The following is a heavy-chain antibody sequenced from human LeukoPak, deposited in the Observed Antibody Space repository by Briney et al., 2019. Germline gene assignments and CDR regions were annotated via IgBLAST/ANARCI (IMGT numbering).Heavy chain of an antibody. Sequence: PSETLSLTCAVYGGSFSGYYWSWIRQPPGKGLEWIGEINHSGSTNYNPSLKSRVTISVDTSKNQFSLKLSSVTAADTAVYYCARRPTLGSSPRPLDYWGQGTLVTVSS. D-gene: IGHD1-26*01. CDR2: INHSGST. CDR1: GGSFSGYY. CDR3: ARRPTLGSSPRPLDY. V-gene: IGHV4-34*01. J-gene: IGHJ4*02.